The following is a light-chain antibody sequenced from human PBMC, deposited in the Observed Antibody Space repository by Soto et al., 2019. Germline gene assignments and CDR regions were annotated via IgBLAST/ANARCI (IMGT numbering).Light chain of an antibody. J-gene: IGLJ1*01. CDR2: DVS. V-gene: IGLV2-11*01. Sequence: QSVLTQPRSVSGSPGQSVTISCTGTSSDVGGYNYVSWYQHHPGKAPKLMIYDVSERPSGVPDRFSGSKSGNTASLTISGLQAEDEADYYCCSYAGTYTSYVFGTGTKLTVL. CDR1: SSDVGGYNY. CDR3: CSYAGTYTSYV.